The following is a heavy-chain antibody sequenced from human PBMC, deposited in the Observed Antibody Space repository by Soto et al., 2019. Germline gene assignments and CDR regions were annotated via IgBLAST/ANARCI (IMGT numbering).Heavy chain of an antibody. Sequence: ASVKVSCKASGYTFTSYGISWVRQAPGQGLEWMGWISAYNGNTNYAQKLQGRVTMTTDTSTSTAYMELRSLRSDDTAVYYCARDRLPHSSSWYVIGWFDPWGQGTLVTSPQ. J-gene: IGHJ5*02. CDR3: ARDRLPHSSSWYVIGWFDP. CDR2: ISAYNGNT. CDR1: GYTFTSYG. D-gene: IGHD6-13*01. V-gene: IGHV1-18*01.